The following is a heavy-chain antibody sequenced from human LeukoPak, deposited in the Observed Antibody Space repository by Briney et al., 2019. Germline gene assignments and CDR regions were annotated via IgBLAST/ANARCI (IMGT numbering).Heavy chain of an antibody. CDR3: ASSVRTYYDFWSGQDLDAFDI. V-gene: IGHV3-21*01. Sequence: GGSLRLSCAASGFTFSSYSMNWVRQAPGKGLEWVSSISSSSSYIYYADSVKGRFTISRDNAKNSLYLQMNSLRAEDTAVYYCASSVRTYYDFWSGQDLDAFDIWGQGTMVTVSS. CDR2: ISSSSSYI. CDR1: GFTFSSYS. D-gene: IGHD3-3*01. J-gene: IGHJ3*02.